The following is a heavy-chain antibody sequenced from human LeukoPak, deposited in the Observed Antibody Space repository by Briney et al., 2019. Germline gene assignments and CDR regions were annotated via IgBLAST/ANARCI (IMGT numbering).Heavy chain of an antibody. Sequence: SETLTLTCTVSGGSVSDNNFFWNWIRQPPGKGLEWIGSIYYSGSTYYNPSLKSRVTISVDTSKNQFSLKLSSVTAADTAVYYCARHDPYSSGCRRPCPPDYWGQGTLVTVSS. D-gene: IGHD6-19*01. J-gene: IGHJ4*02. CDR3: ARHDPYSSGCRRPCPPDY. CDR2: IYYSGST. V-gene: IGHV4-39*01. CDR1: GGSVSDNNFF.